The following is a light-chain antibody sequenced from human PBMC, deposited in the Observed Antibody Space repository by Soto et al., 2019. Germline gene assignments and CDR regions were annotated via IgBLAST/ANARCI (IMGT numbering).Light chain of an antibody. Sequence: QSALTQPASVSGSPGQSITISCTGTSSDVGGYNYVSWYQQYPGKAPKLMIYDVSNRPSGVSNRFSGSKSGNTASLTISGLQAEDEADHYCSSYTISNTLVFGSGTKATVL. J-gene: IGLJ1*01. V-gene: IGLV2-14*01. CDR2: DVS. CDR1: SSDVGGYNY. CDR3: SSYTISNTLV.